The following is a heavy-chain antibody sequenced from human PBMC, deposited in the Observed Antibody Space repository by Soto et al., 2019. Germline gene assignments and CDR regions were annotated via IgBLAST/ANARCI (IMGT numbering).Heavy chain of an antibody. CDR1: GFTFSSYS. CDR3: ARVSVEYSGSYPLDY. D-gene: IGHD1-26*01. CDR2: ISSSSSTI. J-gene: IGHJ4*02. V-gene: IGHV3-48*02. Sequence: GSLRLSCSASGFTFSSYSMNCVRQAPGKGLEWVSYISSSSSTIYYADSVKGRFTISRDNAKNSLYLQMNSLRDEDTAVYYCARVSVEYSGSYPLDYWGQGTLVTVSS.